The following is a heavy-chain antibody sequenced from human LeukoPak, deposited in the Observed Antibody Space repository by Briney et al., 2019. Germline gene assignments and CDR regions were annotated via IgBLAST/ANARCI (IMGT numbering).Heavy chain of an antibody. V-gene: IGHV4-38-2*01. D-gene: IGHD4-17*01. J-gene: IGHJ4*02. Sequence: PSETLSLTCAVSGYPIRSGDYWGWIRQSPGKGLEWIGSIYHSGSTHYNPSLKSRVTISVDTSKNQFSLMLSSVTAAHTAVYYCARNRSVTTTPGFDHWGQGTLVTVSS. CDR2: IYHSGST. CDR3: ARNRSVTTTPGFDH. CDR1: GYPIRSGDY.